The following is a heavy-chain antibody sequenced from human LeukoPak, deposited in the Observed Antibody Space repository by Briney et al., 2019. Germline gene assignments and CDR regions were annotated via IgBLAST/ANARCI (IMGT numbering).Heavy chain of an antibody. CDR1: GFTFSSYG. Sequence: GRSLRLSCAASGFTFSSYGMHWVRQAPGKGLEWVAVIWYDGSNKYYADSVKGRCTISRDNSKNTLYLQMNSLRAEDTAVYYCAKDRVDIVATIYYYYGMDVWGQGTTVTVSS. V-gene: IGHV3-33*06. CDR3: AKDRVDIVATIYYYYGMDV. CDR2: IWYDGSNK. D-gene: IGHD5-12*01. J-gene: IGHJ6*02.